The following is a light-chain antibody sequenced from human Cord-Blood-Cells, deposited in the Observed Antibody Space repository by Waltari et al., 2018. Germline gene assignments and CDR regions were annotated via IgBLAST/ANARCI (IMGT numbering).Light chain of an antibody. V-gene: IGLV1-44*01. J-gene: IGLJ3*02. Sequence: QSVLTQPPSASGTPGRRVTISCSESSSNIGSTTVNWYQQLPGTAPKLLIYSNIQRPAVGPDRISGSKSGTAASLAIRWLQSEDEADYYCAAWDDSLNGWVFGGGTKLTVL. CDR2: SNI. CDR1: SSNIGSTT. CDR3: AAWDDSLNGWV.